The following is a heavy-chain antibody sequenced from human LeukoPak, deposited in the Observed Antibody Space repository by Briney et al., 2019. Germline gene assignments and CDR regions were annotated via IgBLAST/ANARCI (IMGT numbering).Heavy chain of an antibody. D-gene: IGHD2-2*01. CDR3: ARVRHIVVVPAAKAPYYYYYMDV. CDR1: GYTFTSYG. Sequence: ASVKLSCRASGYTFTSYGSSWVRQAPGQGLEWMGWISAYNGNTNYAQKLQGRVTMTTDTATSTAYMELRSMRSDDTAVYYCARVRHIVVVPAAKAPYYYYYMDVWGKGTTVTVSS. V-gene: IGHV1-18*01. J-gene: IGHJ6*03. CDR2: ISAYNGNT.